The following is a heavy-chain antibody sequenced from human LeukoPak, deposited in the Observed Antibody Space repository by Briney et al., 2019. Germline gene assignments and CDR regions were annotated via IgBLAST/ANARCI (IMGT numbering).Heavy chain of an antibody. Sequence: ASVKVSCKASGYGFTDYYMHWVRQAPGQGLEWMGWINLNSGDIKSAQKFQGRVTMTRDTSITTVYMEVSWLTSDDTAIYYCARADRLHGGPYLIGPWGQGTLVTVSS. D-gene: IGHD2-21*01. V-gene: IGHV1-2*02. J-gene: IGHJ5*02. CDR3: ARADRLHGGPYLIGP. CDR2: INLNSGDI. CDR1: GYGFTDYY.